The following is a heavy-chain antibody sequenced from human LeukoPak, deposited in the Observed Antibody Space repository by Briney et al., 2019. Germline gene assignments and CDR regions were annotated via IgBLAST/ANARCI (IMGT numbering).Heavy chain of an antibody. Sequence: SETLSLTCTVSGGSISSYYWSWIRQPPGKGLEWIGYIYYSGSTNYNPSLKSRVTISLDTSKNQFSLKLSSVTAADTAVYYCARSDITTRWFDPWGQGTLVTVSS. CDR2: IYYSGST. CDR1: GGSISSYY. D-gene: IGHD1-14*01. CDR3: ARSDITTRWFDP. J-gene: IGHJ5*02. V-gene: IGHV4-59*01.